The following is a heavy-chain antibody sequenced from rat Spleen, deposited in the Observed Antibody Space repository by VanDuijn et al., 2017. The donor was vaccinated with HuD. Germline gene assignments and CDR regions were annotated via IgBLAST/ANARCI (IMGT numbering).Heavy chain of an antibody. CDR3: ARLFGVDY. V-gene: IGHV5-22*01. CDR1: GFTFSNYD. CDR2: ISYDGSST. Sequence: EVQLVESGGGLVQPGRSMKLSCAASGFTFSNYDMAWVRQAPTKGLEWVASISYDGSSTYYRDSVKGRFTISRDNAKSTLYLQMNSLRSEDTATYYCARLFGVDYWGQGVMVTVSS. D-gene: IGHD4-3*01. J-gene: IGHJ2*01.